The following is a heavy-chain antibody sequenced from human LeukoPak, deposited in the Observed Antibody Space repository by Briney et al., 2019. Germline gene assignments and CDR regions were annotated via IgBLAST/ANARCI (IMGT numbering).Heavy chain of an antibody. CDR1: GFTFSSYE. J-gene: IGHJ4*02. CDR2: ISSSGSTI. D-gene: IGHD3-22*01. CDR3: ARGGSYYYDSSGYYPLDY. V-gene: IGHV3-48*03. Sequence: GGSLRLSCAASGFTFSSYEMNWVRQAPGKGLEWVSYISSSGSTIYYADSVKGRFTISRDNAKNSLYLQMNSLRAEDTAGYYCARGGSYYYDSSGYYPLDYWGQGTLVTVSS.